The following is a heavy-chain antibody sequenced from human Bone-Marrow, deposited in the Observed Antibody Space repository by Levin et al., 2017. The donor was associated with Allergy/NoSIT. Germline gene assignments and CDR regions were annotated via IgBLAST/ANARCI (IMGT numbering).Heavy chain of an antibody. CDR1: GFTFDDYA. Sequence: GGSLRLSCAASGFTFDDYAMHWVRQAPGKGLEWVSGISWNSGSIGYADSVKGRFTISRDNAKNSLYLQMNSLRAEDTALYYCAKDTGNGYNPTGGDDYWGQGTLVTVSS. CDR2: ISWNSGSI. V-gene: IGHV3-9*01. D-gene: IGHD5-24*01. J-gene: IGHJ4*02. CDR3: AKDTGNGYNPTGGDDY.